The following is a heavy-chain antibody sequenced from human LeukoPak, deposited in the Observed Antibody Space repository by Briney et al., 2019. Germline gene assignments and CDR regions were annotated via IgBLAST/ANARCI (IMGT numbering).Heavy chain of an antibody. CDR1: GGSISSGSYY. Sequence: SETLSLTCTVSGGSISSGSYYWSWIRQPAGKGLEWIGRIYTSGSTNYNPSLKSRVTISVDTSKNQFSLKLSSVTAADTAVYYCARTSLLWFGELLGWFDPWGQGTLVTVSS. J-gene: IGHJ5*02. V-gene: IGHV4-61*02. CDR3: ARTSLLWFGELLGWFDP. CDR2: IYTSGST. D-gene: IGHD3-10*01.